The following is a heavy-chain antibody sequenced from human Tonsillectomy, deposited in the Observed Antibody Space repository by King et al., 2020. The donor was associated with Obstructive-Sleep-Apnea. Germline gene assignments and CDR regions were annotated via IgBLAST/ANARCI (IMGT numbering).Heavy chain of an antibody. J-gene: IGHJ4*02. V-gene: IGHV4-59*01. CDR3: AREAYSGSYIDY. Sequence: QLQESGPGLVKPSENLSLTCTVSGGSISSYYWSWIRQPPGKGLEWIGYIYYSGSTNSNPALKSRVTISVETSKNQFSLKLSSLTAADTAVYYCAREAYSGSYIDYWGQGTLVTVSS. CDR1: GGSISSYY. CDR2: IYYSGST. D-gene: IGHD1-26*01.